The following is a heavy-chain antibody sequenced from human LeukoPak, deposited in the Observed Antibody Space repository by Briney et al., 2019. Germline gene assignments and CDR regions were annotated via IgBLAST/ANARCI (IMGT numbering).Heavy chain of an antibody. D-gene: IGHD5-18*01. V-gene: IGHV3-15*01. CDR3: TTYGYSYGLDYYYYMDV. Sequence: GGSLRLSCAASGFTFSNAWMSWVRQAPGKGLEWVGRIKRKSDGGTTDYAAPVKGRFTISRDDSKNTLYLQMNSLKTEDTAVYYCTTYGYSYGLDYYYYMDVRGKGTTVTVSS. CDR2: IKRKSDGGTT. CDR1: GFTFSNAW. J-gene: IGHJ6*03.